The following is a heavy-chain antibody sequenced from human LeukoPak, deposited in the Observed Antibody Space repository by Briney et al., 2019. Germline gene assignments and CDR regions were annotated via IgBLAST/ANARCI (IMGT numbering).Heavy chain of an antibody. J-gene: IGHJ4*02. CDR2: IIPIFGTA. Sequence: SVKVSCKASGGTFSSYAISWVRQAPGQGFEWMGGIIPIFGTANYAQKFQGRVTITTDESTSTAYMELSSLRSEDTAVYYCARDRLRDYYDSSGYYDYWGQGTLVTVSS. CDR3: ARDRLRDYYDSSGYYDY. V-gene: IGHV1-69*05. D-gene: IGHD3-22*01. CDR1: GGTFSSYA.